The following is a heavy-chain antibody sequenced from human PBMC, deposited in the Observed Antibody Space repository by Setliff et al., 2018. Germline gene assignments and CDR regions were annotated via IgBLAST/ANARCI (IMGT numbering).Heavy chain of an antibody. D-gene: IGHD3-3*01. Sequence: PSETLSLTCTVYGGSFSNYYWGWIRQSPGKGLEWIGEINDSGTTNYSPSLKSRVTISLDASTNQFSLKLRFVSAADTAVYYCRYWSGYYNNDYWGQGTLVTVSS. CDR3: RYWSGYYNNDY. J-gene: IGHJ4*02. CDR1: GGSFSNYY. V-gene: IGHV4-34*01. CDR2: INDSGTT.